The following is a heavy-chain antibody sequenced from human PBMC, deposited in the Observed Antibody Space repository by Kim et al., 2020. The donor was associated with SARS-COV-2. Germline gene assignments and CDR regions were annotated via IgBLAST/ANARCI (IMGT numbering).Heavy chain of an antibody. J-gene: IGHJ4*02. D-gene: IGHD3-3*01. V-gene: IGHV3-7*01. Sequence: GGSLRLSCAASGFTFSSYWMSWVRQAPGKGLEWVANIKQDGSEKYYVDSVKGRFTISRDNAKNSLYLQMNSLRAEDTAVYYCARVYKKAIFGVGYEGEYFDYWGQGTLVTVSS. CDR2: IKQDGSEK. CDR3: ARVYKKAIFGVGYEGEYFDY. CDR1: GFTFSSYW.